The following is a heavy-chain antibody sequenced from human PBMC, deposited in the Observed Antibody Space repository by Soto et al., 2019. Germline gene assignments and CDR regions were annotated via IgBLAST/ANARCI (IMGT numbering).Heavy chain of an antibody. J-gene: IGHJ6*02. V-gene: IGHV1-18*04. CDR2: ISAYNGNT. CDR1: GYTFTSYG. Sequence: ASVKVSCKASGYTFTSYGISWVRQAPGQGLEWMGWISAYNGNTNYAQKLQGRVTMTTDTSTSTAYMELRSLRSDDTAVYYCAMNSDFWSGYYALDGMDVWGQGTTVTVSS. CDR3: AMNSDFWSGYYALDGMDV. D-gene: IGHD3-3*01.